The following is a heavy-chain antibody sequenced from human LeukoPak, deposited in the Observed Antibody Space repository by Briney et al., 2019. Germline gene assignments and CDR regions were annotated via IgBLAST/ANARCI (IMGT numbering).Heavy chain of an antibody. D-gene: IGHD5-12*01. CDR3: ARWVATPRGYFDY. J-gene: IGHJ4*02. CDR2: IYYSGST. V-gene: IGHV4-59*04. CDR1: GGSISSYY. Sequence: SETLSLTCTVSGGSISSYYWSWIRQPPGKGLEWIGYIYYSGSTYYNPSLKSRVTISVDTSKNQFSLKLSSVSAADTAVYYCARWVATPRGYFDYWGQGALVTVSS.